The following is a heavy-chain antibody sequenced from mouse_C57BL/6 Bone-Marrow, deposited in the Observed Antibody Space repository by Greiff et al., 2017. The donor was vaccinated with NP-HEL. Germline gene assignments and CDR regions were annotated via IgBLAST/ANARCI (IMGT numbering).Heavy chain of an antibody. CDR2: ISDGGSYT. D-gene: IGHD2-10*01. J-gene: IGHJ4*01. V-gene: IGHV5-4*03. CDR3: ARSPLLLYYAMDY. Sequence: EVKLVESGGGLVKPGGSLKLSCAASGFTFSSYAMSWVRQTPEKGLEWVATISDGGSYTYYPDNVKGRFTISRDNAKNNLYLQMSHLKSEDTAMYYCARSPLLLYYAMDYWGQGTSVTVSS. CDR1: GFTFSSYA.